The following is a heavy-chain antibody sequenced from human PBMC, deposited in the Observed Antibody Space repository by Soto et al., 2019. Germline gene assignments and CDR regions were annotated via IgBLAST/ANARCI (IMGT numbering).Heavy chain of an antibody. CDR3: AREVGSNSWSYNYGMDV. D-gene: IGHD6-13*01. CDR2: INPNGGGT. CDR1: GYVFTNYF. V-gene: IGHV1-46*01. Sequence: QVQLVQSGAEVKKPGASVKVSCKASGYVFTNYFMHWVRQAPGQGLAWMGIINPNGGGTSYAQKFEGRATVTRDSATSTVYMDLSSLRSEDTALYFCAREVGSNSWSYNYGMDVWGQGTAVTVPS. J-gene: IGHJ6*02.